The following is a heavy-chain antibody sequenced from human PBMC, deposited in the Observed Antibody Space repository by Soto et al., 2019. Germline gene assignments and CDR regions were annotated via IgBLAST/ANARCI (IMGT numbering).Heavy chain of an antibody. J-gene: IGHJ4*02. V-gene: IGHV4-34*01. CDR2: INHSGST. D-gene: IGHD6-19*01. CDR1: GGSFSGYY. Sequence: SETLSLTCAVYGGSFSGYYWSWIRQPPGKGLEWIGEINHSGSTNYNPSLKSRVTISVDTSKNQFSLKLSSVTAADTAVYYCARAEEVAGTRGGGLDYWGQGTLVTVSS. CDR3: ARAEEVAGTRGGGLDY.